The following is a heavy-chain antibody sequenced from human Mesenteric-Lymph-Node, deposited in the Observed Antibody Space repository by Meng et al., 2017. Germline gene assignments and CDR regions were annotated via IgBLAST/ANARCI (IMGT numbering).Heavy chain of an antibody. CDR3: ARGYYGSGSYFWFDP. D-gene: IGHD3-10*01. CDR1: GGTFSSYA. CDR2: IIPIFGTA. V-gene: IGHV1-69*13. J-gene: IGHJ5*02. Sequence: SVKVSCKASGGTFSSYAISWVRQAPGQGFEWMGGIIPIFGTANYAQKFQGRVTITADESTSTAYMELSSLRSEDTAVYYCARGYYGSGSYFWFDPWGQGTLVTVSS.